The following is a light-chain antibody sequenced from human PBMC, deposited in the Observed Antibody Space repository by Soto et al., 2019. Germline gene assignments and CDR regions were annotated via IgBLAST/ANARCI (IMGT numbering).Light chain of an antibody. CDR3: QQYGSSPLFT. V-gene: IGKV3-15*01. CDR2: GAS. CDR1: QSVNSN. J-gene: IGKJ3*01. Sequence: ETVMTQSPATLSVSPGERATLSCRASQSVNSNLAWYQQESGQPPRLLVFGASTRATGVPARFSGSGSGTEFTLTISRLEPEDFAVYYCQQYGSSPLFTFGPGTKVDIK.